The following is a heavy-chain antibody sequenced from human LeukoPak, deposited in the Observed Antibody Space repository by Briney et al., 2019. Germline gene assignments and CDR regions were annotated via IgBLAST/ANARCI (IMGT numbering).Heavy chain of an antibody. CDR2: IIPIFGTA. V-gene: IGHV1-69*06. CDR1: RGTFSSYA. Sequence: GASVKVSCKASRGTFSSYAISWVRQAPGQGLEWMGGIIPIFGTANYAQKFQGRVTITADKSTSTAYMELSSLRSEDTAVYYCAFAAYSSSWYGYWGQGTLVTVSS. CDR3: AFAAYSSSWYGY. D-gene: IGHD6-13*01. J-gene: IGHJ4*02.